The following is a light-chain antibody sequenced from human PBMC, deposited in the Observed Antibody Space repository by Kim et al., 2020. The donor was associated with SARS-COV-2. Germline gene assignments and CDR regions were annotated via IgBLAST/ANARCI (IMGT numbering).Light chain of an antibody. CDR2: GAS. V-gene: IGKV3-15*01. Sequence: ARGEGATHLGRAIHSVRTNIAWCQQRPGQAPGLRIYGASTRASGIRARISSSGSGTDLTLTNTSLRSEDVGIYYCQQYNNWFPFTFGQGTKLEI. CDR1: HSVRTN. J-gene: IGKJ2*01. CDR3: QQYNNWFPFT.